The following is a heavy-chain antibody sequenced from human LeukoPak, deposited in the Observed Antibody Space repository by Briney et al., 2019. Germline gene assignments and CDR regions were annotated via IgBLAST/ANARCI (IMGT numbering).Heavy chain of an antibody. V-gene: IGHV4-59*01. J-gene: IGHJ4*02. CDR3: ARVGRRYSYGSDY. D-gene: IGHD5-18*01. Sequence: SETLSLTCTVSGGSISGYYWSWIRQPPGKGLEWIGYIYYSGSTNYNPSLKSRVTISVDTSKNQFSLNLSSVTAADTAVYYCARVGRRYSYGSDYWGQGTLVTVSS. CDR1: GGSISGYY. CDR2: IYYSGST.